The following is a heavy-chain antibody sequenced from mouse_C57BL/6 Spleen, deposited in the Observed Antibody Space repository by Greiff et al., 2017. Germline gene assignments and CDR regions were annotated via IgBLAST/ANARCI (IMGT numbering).Heavy chain of an antibody. CDR2: IYPGSGST. Sequence: QVQLQQPGAELVKPGASVKMSCKASGYTFTSYWITWVKQRPGQGLEWIGDIYPGSGSTNYNEKFKAKATLTVDKSSSTAYMQLSSLTSEDSAVDYCARSYAMDYWGQGTTVTVSS. J-gene: IGHJ4*01. V-gene: IGHV1-55*01. CDR3: ARSYAMDY. CDR1: GYTFTSYW.